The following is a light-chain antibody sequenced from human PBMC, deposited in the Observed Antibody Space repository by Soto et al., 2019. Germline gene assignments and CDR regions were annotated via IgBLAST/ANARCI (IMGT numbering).Light chain of an antibody. J-gene: IGKJ1*01. V-gene: IGKV1-5*01. Sequence: MTQSPGTLSVSPGERATLSCRASQSIDNWLAWYQQKPGKALKLLIYDASNLESGVPSRFSGSGSGTEFTLSISSLQPDDFATYYCQRYNSYSSFGQGTKVEF. CDR1: QSIDNW. CDR2: DAS. CDR3: QRYNSYSS.